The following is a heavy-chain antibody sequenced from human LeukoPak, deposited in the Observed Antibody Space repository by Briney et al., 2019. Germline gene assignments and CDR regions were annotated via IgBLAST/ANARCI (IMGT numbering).Heavy chain of an antibody. V-gene: IGHV3-23*01. CDR2: ISDTGATT. J-gene: IGHJ4*02. CDR1: GFTFSSYA. D-gene: IGHD2-8*01. CDR3: AKDTSIGRYCTNGVCSPFDY. Sequence: PGGSLRLSCAGSGFTFSSYAMGWVRQAPGKGLEWVSAISDTGATTYDADSVKGRFTISRDNSRSTLYLQMNSLRAEDTALYYCAKDTSIGRYCTNGVCSPFDYWGQGTLVTVSS.